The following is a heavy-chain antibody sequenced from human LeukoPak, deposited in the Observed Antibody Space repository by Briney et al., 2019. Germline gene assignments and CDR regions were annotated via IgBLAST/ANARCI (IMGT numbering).Heavy chain of an antibody. V-gene: IGHV4-39*01. CDR3: ARHSLTTVTSTMFDP. J-gene: IGHJ5*02. CDR2: IYYSGST. Sequence: SETLSLTCAVYGGSFSGYYWGWIRQPPGKGLEWIGSIYYSGSTYYNPSLKSRVTISVDTSKNQFSLKLSSVTAADTAVYYCARHSLTTVTSTMFDPWGQGTLVTVSS. D-gene: IGHD4-17*01. CDR1: GGSFSGYY.